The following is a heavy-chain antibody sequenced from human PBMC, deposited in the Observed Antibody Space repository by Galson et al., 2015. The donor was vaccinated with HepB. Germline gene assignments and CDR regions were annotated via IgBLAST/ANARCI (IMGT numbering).Heavy chain of an antibody. V-gene: IGHV1-69*13. J-gene: IGHJ4*02. CDR1: GGTFSSYA. CDR2: IIPIFGTA. CDR3: AKITIFGVVITPYFDY. Sequence: SVKVSCKASGGTFSSYAISWVRQAPGQGLEWMGGIIPIFGTANYAQKFQGRVTITADESTSTAYMEPSSLRSEDTAVYYCAKITIFGVVITPYFDYWDQGTLVTVSS. D-gene: IGHD3-3*01.